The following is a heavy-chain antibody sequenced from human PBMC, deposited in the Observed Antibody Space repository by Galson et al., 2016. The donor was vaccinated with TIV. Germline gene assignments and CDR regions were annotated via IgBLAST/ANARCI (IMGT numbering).Heavy chain of an antibody. Sequence: SLRLSCAASGFIFSDYYISWIRQAPGKGLEWVSYISSSGSTRYYGDSVKGRFTISRDNAKKSLYLQMNSLRAEDTAVYYCARDWGGGVLGATGAFDIWGQGTTVTVSS. CDR3: ARDWGGGVLGATGAFDI. CDR2: ISSSGSTR. V-gene: IGHV3-11*04. J-gene: IGHJ3*02. CDR1: GFIFSDYY. D-gene: IGHD1-26*01.